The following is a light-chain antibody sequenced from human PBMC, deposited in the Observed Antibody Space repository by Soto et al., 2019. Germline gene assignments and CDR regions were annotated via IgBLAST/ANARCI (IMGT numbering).Light chain of an antibody. CDR2: SSN. CDR3: AAWDGSLDVVL. V-gene: IGLV1-44*01. Sequence: QSALTQPHSASGTPGQRVTISCSGSSSNIGSNTVNWYQHLPGSAPKLLIYSSNQRPSGVPDRFSGSKSGTSASLAISGLQSEDEADYYCAAWDGSLDVVLFGGGTKVTVL. CDR1: SSNIGSNT. J-gene: IGLJ3*02.